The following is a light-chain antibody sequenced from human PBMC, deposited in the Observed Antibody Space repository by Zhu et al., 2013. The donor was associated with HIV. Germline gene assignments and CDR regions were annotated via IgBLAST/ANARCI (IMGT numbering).Light chain of an antibody. V-gene: IGKV1-39*01. CDR1: QSIRNY. CDR3: QQYNNWLYT. CDR2: AAT. J-gene: IGKJ2*01. Sequence: DIQMTQSPSSLSASVGDRVTITCRASQSIRNYVNWYQQEPGKAPKLLIYAATNLQSGVPSRFSGSGSGTEFTLTISSLQSDDFAVYYCQQYNNWLYTFGQGTELEIK.